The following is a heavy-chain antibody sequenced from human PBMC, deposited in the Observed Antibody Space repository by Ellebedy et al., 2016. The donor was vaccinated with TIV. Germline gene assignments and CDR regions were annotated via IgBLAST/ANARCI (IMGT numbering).Heavy chain of an antibody. CDR1: LPSLSGYY. V-gene: IGHV4-34*01. D-gene: IGHD3-10*01. Sequence: SETLSLTXDVDLPSLSGYYWAWIRQPPGKGLELIGDINHRGATKSISSLKSRVTISLDTSKKQFSLNITSVTAADTAFYYCASGSMVRGLAGWGQGILVTVSS. CDR3: ASGSMVRGLAG. J-gene: IGHJ4*02. CDR2: INHRGAT.